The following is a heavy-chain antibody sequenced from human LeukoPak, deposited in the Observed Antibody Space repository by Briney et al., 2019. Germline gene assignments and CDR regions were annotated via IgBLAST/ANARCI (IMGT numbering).Heavy chain of an antibody. CDR3: ATAPGPYYDFWSGSNYYYYMDV. CDR2: FDPEDGET. J-gene: IGHJ6*03. D-gene: IGHD3-3*01. Sequence: ASVKVSCKVSGYTLTELSMHWVRQAPGKGLEWMGGFDPEDGETIYAQKFQGRVTMTEDTSTDTAYMELSSLRSEDAAVYYCATAPGPYYDFWSGSNYYYYMDVWGKGTTVTVSS. V-gene: IGHV1-24*01. CDR1: GYTLTELS.